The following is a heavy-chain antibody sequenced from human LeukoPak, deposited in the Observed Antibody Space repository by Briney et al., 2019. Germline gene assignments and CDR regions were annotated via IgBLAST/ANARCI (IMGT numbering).Heavy chain of an antibody. Sequence: GGSLRLPCAASGFTFSSDSMNWVRQAPGKGLEGVSSISTSSSYIYYADSVKGRFTISRDNAKNSLYLQMNSLRAEDTAVYYCARDWTSSNSDSGYYMDVWGKGTTVTVSS. J-gene: IGHJ6*03. V-gene: IGHV3-21*01. CDR1: GFTFSSDS. D-gene: IGHD2-2*01. CDR2: ISTSSSYI. CDR3: ARDWTSSNSDSGYYMDV.